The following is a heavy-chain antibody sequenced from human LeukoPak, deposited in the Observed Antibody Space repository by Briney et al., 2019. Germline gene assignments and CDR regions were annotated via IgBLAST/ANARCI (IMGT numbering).Heavy chain of an antibody. D-gene: IGHD2-21*02. CDR1: GFTFSNYA. CDR3: ARDRGPYCGGGCFNYYFDY. CDR2: ITNDGRST. V-gene: IGHV3-64*02. Sequence: GGSLRLSCAASGFTFSNYAMHWVRQAPGKGLEYVAAITNDGRSTYYADSVKGRFTISRDSSRNTLFLQMGSLRAEDMGVYYCARDRGPYCGGGCFNYYFDYWGQGTLVTVSS. J-gene: IGHJ4*02.